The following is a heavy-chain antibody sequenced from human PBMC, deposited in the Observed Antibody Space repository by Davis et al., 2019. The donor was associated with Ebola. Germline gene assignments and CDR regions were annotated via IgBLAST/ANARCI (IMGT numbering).Heavy chain of an antibody. J-gene: IGHJ4*02. CDR2: IRSKTNSYAT. CDR1: GFTFSSYA. D-gene: IGHD4-17*01. Sequence: GESLKISCAASGFTFSSYAMNWVRQAPGKGLEWVGRIRSKTNSYATAYAASVKGRFTISRDDSKNTAYLQMNSLKTEDTAVYYCTRPAYGDYVTDYWGQGTLVTVSS. V-gene: IGHV3-73*01. CDR3: TRPAYGDYVTDY.